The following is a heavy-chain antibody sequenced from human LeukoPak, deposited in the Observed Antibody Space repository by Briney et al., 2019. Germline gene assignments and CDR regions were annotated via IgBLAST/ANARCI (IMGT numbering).Heavy chain of an antibody. CDR1: NGSISSYF. CDR3: ARELAGSGSYRPFDY. J-gene: IGHJ4*02. V-gene: IGHV4-4*07. CDR2: IYAGGDT. D-gene: IGHD3-10*01. Sequence: SETLSLTCSVSNGSISSYFWSWIRQPAGKGLEWIGRIYAGGDTNYNPSLKSRVTMSVDTSKNQFSLNLTSVTAADTAMYYCARELAGSGSYRPFDYWGQGTLVTVSS.